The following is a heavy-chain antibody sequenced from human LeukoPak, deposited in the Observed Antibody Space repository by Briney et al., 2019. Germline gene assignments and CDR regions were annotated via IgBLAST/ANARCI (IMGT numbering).Heavy chain of an antibody. Sequence: GESLKISCKGSGYSFTSYWISWVRQMPGKGLEWMGRIDPRDSYTNYSPSFQGHVTISADKSISTAYLQWSSLKASDTAMYYCARQGSGYDYYYFDYWGQGTLVTVSS. D-gene: IGHD5-12*01. CDR2: IDPRDSYT. CDR3: ARQGSGYDYYYFDY. CDR1: GYSFTSYW. J-gene: IGHJ4*02. V-gene: IGHV5-10-1*01.